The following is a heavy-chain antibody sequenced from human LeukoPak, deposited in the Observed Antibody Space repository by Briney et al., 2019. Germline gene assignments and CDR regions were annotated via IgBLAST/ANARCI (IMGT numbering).Heavy chain of an antibody. CDR1: GFILRGYE. V-gene: IGHV3-48*03. Sequence: GGSLRLSCAAPGFILRGYEMNWVRQAPGKVLEWIPYICGREKTIYYADSVKGRFTISRDDAKNFLYLQMDSLRAEDTAVYYCARDLYYYGSGNYVPGLPDFWGQGILVTVSS. CDR3: ARDLYYYGSGNYVPGLPDF. D-gene: IGHD3-10*01. CDR2: ICGREKTI. J-gene: IGHJ4*02.